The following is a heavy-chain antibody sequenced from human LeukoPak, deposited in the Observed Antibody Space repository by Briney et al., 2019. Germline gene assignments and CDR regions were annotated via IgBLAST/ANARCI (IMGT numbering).Heavy chain of an antibody. J-gene: IGHJ4*02. CDR2: IDPIDSYT. CDR3: ALLLTSGYVADY. Sequence: GESLRISCKGSGYSFINYRISWVRQMPGKRLERMGRIDPIDSYTNYSPSLQGHVTLSADKSISTAYLQWTNLKASDTAMYYCALLLTSGYVADYWGQGTLVSVSS. D-gene: IGHD3-22*01. CDR1: GYSFINYR. V-gene: IGHV5-10-1*01.